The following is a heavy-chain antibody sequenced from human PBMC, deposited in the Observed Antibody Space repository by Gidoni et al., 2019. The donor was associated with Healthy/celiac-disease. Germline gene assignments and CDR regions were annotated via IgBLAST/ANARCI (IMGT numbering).Heavy chain of an antibody. CDR1: GFTFSSYA. CDR2: ISGSGGST. Sequence: EVQLLESGGGLVQPGGSLRLSCAASGFTFSSYAMSWVRQAPGKGLEWVSAISGSGGSTYYADCVKGRFTISRDNSKNTLYLQMNSLRAEDTAVYYCAKDKQWELRLGPYFDYWGQGTLVTVSS. V-gene: IGHV3-23*01. D-gene: IGHD1-26*01. J-gene: IGHJ4*02. CDR3: AKDKQWELRLGPYFDY.